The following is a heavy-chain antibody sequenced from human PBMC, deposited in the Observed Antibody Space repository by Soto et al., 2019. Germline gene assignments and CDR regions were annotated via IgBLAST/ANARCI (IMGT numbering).Heavy chain of an antibody. J-gene: IGHJ6*02. V-gene: IGHV3-21*01. CDR2: ISSSSSYI. CDR3: ARDGNRSPYYDFWSGYVAYYYGMDV. D-gene: IGHD3-3*01. Sequence: PGGSLRLSCAASGFTFSSYSMNWVRQAPGKGLEWVSSISSSSSYIYYADSVKGRFTISRDNAKNSLYLQMNSLRAEDTAVYYCARDGNRSPYYDFWSGYVAYYYGMDVWGQGTTVTVSS. CDR1: GFTFSSYS.